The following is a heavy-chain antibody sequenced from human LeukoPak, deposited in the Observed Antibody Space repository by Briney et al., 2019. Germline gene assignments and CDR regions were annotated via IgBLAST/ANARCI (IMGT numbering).Heavy chain of an antibody. Sequence: SETLSLTCTVSGGSISSSSYYWSWIRQPPGKGLEWIGEINHSGSTNYNPSLKSRVTISVDTSKNQFSLKLSSVTAADTAVYYCARRRVATIGYWGQGTLVTVSS. D-gene: IGHD5-12*01. CDR1: GGSISSSSYY. V-gene: IGHV4-39*07. CDR2: INHSGST. J-gene: IGHJ4*02. CDR3: ARRRVATIGY.